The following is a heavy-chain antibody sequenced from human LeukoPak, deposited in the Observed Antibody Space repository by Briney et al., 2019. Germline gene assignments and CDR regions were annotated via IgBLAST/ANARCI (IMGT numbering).Heavy chain of an antibody. J-gene: IGHJ4*02. CDR2: MTPNSGNA. V-gene: IGHV1-8*01. Sequence: ASVKVSCKTSGYTFTSYDIDWVRQATGQGLEWMGWMTPNSGNAGYAQKFQGRVTMTRDTSTSTVYMELSSLGSEDTAVYYCARDRFRGYYYDSSPPGYFDYWGQGTLVTVSS. CDR3: ARDRFRGYYYDSSPPGYFDY. CDR1: GYTFTSYD. D-gene: IGHD3-22*01.